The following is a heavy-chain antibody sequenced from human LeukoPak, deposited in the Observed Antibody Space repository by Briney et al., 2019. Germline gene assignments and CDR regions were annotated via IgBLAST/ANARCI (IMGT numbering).Heavy chain of an antibody. CDR2: ITGSGGST. CDR3: ARDQLGAVLYFDS. Sequence: GGTLRLSCAASGFTFSTYGMSWVRQAPGKGLEWVSAITGSGGSTYYADSVKGRFTISRDNSKNTLYLQINSLRVEDTAVYYCARDQLGAVLYFDSWGQGTLVTVSS. V-gene: IGHV3-23*01. CDR1: GFTFSTYG. J-gene: IGHJ4*02. D-gene: IGHD1-1*01.